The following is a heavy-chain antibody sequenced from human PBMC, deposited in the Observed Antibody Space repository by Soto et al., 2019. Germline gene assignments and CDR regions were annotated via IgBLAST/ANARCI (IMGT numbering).Heavy chain of an antibody. Sequence: SETLSLTCTVSGGSISSGGYYWSWIRQHPGKGLEWIGYIYYSGSTYYNPSLKSRVTISVDTSKNQFSLKLSSVTAADTAVYYCARVQGPGSAAGFAVGIHYYYGMDVWGQGTTVTVSS. V-gene: IGHV4-31*03. CDR2: IYYSGST. CDR1: GGSISSGGYY. J-gene: IGHJ6*02. CDR3: ARVQGPGSAAGFAVGIHYYYGMDV. D-gene: IGHD6-13*01.